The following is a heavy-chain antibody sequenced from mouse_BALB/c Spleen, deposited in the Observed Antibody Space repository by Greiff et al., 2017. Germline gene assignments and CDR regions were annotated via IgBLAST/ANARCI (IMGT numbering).Heavy chain of an antibody. CDR1: GFTFSSYA. J-gene: IGHJ4*01. Sequence: EVKLMESGGGLVKPGGSLKLSCAASGFTFSSYAMSWVRQSPEKRLEWVAEISSGGSYTYYPDTVTGRFTISRDKAKNTLYLEMSSLRSEDTAMYYCAMHYYKAMDYWGQGTSVTVSS. D-gene: IGHD1-2*01. CDR3: AMHYYKAMDY. V-gene: IGHV5-9-4*01. CDR2: ISSGGSYT.